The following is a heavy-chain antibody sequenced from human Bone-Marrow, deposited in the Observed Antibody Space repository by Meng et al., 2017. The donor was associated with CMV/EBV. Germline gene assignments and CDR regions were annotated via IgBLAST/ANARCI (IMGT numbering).Heavy chain of an antibody. CDR2: INGGGDRT. J-gene: IGHJ4*02. V-gene: IGHV3-23*01. CDR3: AKDRVGDDYFDY. Sequence: ASRGKFNNYAMNWVRQAQGKGLEWVSAINGGGDRTHYADSVKGRFTIFRENSKNTVYLQMNSLRDDDTAVYYCAKDRVGDDYFDYWGQGTLVTVSS. D-gene: IGHD1-26*01. CDR1: RGKFNNYA.